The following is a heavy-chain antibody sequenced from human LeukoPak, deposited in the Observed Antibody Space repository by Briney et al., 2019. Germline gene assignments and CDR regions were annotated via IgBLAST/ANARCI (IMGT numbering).Heavy chain of an antibody. D-gene: IGHD3-16*02. J-gene: IGHJ5*02. CDR1: GGSINGGNYY. V-gene: IGHV4-39*07. CDR2: IYYSGST. CDR3: ARDENGYVWGSFRA. Sequence: TPSETLSLTCTVSGGSINGGNYYWGWLRQPPGKGLEWIGNIYYSGSTYYNPSLESRVTMSLDTSKNQFSLKLSSVTAADTAVYYCARDENGYVWGSFRAWGQGTLVTVSS.